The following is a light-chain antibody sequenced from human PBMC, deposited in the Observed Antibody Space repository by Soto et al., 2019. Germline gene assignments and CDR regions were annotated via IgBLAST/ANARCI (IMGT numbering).Light chain of an antibody. V-gene: IGKV3-20*01. CDR3: QQYGSSYPWT. J-gene: IGKJ1*01. Sequence: EIVLTQSPGTLSLSPGERATLSCRASQSVSSSYLAWYQQTPGQAPRLLIYGASSRATGIPDRFSGSGSGTDFTLTISRLEPEDFAVYYCQQYGSSYPWTFGQGTKVDIK. CDR1: QSVSSSY. CDR2: GAS.